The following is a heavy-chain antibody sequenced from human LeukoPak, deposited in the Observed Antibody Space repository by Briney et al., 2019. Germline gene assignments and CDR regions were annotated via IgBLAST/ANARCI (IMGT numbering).Heavy chain of an antibody. CDR1: GFTFSNYW. D-gene: IGHD6-13*01. V-gene: IGHV3-7*05. CDR2: IKHDGSEK. J-gene: IGHJ3*02. Sequence: PGGSLRLSCAASGFTFSNYWMSWVRQPPGKGLEWVANIKHDGSEKYYVDSVKGRFSISRDYAKNSVYLQMDSLRAEDTAVHYCARGPGRVAAPATGSFDIWGQGTVVTVSS. CDR3: ARGPGRVAAPATGSFDI.